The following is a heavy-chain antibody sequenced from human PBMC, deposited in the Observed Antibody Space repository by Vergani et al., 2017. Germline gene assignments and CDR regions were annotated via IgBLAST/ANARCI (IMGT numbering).Heavy chain of an antibody. CDR2: IYYSWST. D-gene: IGHD1-26*01. CDR1: GGSISSNHYY. V-gene: IGHV4-30-4*08. Sequence: QVQLQESGPGLVKPSETLSLTCTVSGGSISSNHYYWSWIRQPPGTGLEWIGYIYYSWSTYYNPSLQSRVTISVDTSKNQFSLKLNSVTAADTAVYYCARELIVGATSFDNWGQGTLVTVSS. CDR3: ARELIVGATSFDN. J-gene: IGHJ4*02.